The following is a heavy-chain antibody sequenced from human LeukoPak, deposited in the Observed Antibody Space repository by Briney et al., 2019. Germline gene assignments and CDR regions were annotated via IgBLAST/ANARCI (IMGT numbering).Heavy chain of an antibody. J-gene: IGHJ6*02. CDR3: ARWDDYYGSGSLRNYYGMDV. CDR2: ISSSSSYI. D-gene: IGHD3-10*01. Sequence: GGSLRLSCAASGFTFSSYIMNWVRQAPGKGLEWVSSISSSSSYIYYADSVKGRFTISRDNAKNSLYLQMNSLRAEDTAVYYCARWDDYYGSGSLRNYYGMDVWGQGTTVTVSS. CDR1: GFTFSSYI. V-gene: IGHV3-21*01.